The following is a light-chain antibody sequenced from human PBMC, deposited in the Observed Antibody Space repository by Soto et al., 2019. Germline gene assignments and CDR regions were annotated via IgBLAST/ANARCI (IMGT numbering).Light chain of an antibody. Sequence: EVVMTQSPVTLSVSPGERATLSCRASQNLSRNLAWYQQQPGQAPRLLIFYASTRATGIPARFSGSGSGTDSTLTISSLQSEDFAVYFCQQYDKWPHTFGQGTKLEIK. CDR3: QQYDKWPHT. CDR2: YAS. J-gene: IGKJ2*01. V-gene: IGKV3-15*01. CDR1: QNLSRN.